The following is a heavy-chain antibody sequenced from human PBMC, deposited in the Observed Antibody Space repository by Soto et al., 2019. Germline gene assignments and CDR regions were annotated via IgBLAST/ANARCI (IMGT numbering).Heavy chain of an antibody. CDR2: ISAYNGNK. CDR1: GYTFTSYG. D-gene: IGHD3-9*01. Sequence: QVQLVQSGAEVKKPGASVKDSCKSSGYTFTSYGISWVRQAPGQGLEWMGWISAYNGNKNYAQKLRGRVTMTTGRSTCTAYMELRSLKSDDTAVYYCARSYDVFTGYAPDYWCQGTLVIVSS. V-gene: IGHV1-18*04. CDR3: ARSYDVFTGYAPDY. J-gene: IGHJ4*02.